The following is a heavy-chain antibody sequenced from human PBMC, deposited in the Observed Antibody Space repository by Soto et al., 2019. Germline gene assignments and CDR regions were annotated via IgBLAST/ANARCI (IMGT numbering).Heavy chain of an antibody. V-gene: IGHV3-21*01. CDR2: ISSSSSYI. CDR3: ATAYSYTATSDY. Sequence: GGSLRLSCAASGFTFSSYSMNWVRQAPGKGLEWVSSISSSSSYIYYADSVKGRFTISRDNAKNSLYLQMNSLRAEDTAVYYCATAYSYTATSDYWGQGTPVTVSS. D-gene: IGHD5-18*01. CDR1: GFTFSSYS. J-gene: IGHJ4*02.